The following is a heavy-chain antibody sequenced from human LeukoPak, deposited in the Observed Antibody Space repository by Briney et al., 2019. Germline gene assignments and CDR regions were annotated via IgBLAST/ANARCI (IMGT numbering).Heavy chain of an antibody. CDR2: IYPTGNT. CDR1: GGAIISYY. V-gene: IGHV4-4*07. J-gene: IGHJ6*03. CDR3: ARLKFYDSTGYSPGYYMDV. Sequence: PSETLSLTCSVSGGAIISYYWSWVRQPAGQGPEWMGRIYPTGNTDYNTTLRTRVTMSTALSTKQLSLRLRSVTAADTAVYYCARLKFYDSTGYSPGYYMDVWGKGTAVTVS. D-gene: IGHD3-22*01.